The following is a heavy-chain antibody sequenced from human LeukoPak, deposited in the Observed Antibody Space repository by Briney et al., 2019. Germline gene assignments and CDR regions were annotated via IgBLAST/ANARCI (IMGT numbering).Heavy chain of an antibody. D-gene: IGHD3-22*01. CDR1: GGSFSGYY. V-gene: IGHV4-34*01. CDR3: ARGNPNYYDSSGYYYGRGRYNWFDP. Sequence: SKTLSLTCAVYGGSFSGYYWSWIRQPPGKGLEWIGEINHSGSTNYNPSLKSRVTISVDTSKNQFSLKLSSVTAADTAVYYCARGNPNYYDSSGYYYGRGRYNWFDPWGQGTLVTVSS. CDR2: INHSGST. J-gene: IGHJ5*02.